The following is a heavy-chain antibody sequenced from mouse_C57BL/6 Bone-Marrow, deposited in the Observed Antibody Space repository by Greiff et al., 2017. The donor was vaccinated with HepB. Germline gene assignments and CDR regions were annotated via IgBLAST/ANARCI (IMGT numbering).Heavy chain of an antibody. J-gene: IGHJ2*01. CDR3: AREKDYGSSYLYYFDY. Sequence: QVQLKESGPELVKPGASVKISCKASGYAFSSSWMNWVKQRPGKGLEWIGRIYPGDGDTNYNGKFKGKATLTADKSSSTAYMQLSSLTSEDSAVYFCAREKDYGSSYLYYFDYWGQGTTLTVSS. V-gene: IGHV1-82*01. CDR1: GYAFSSSW. D-gene: IGHD1-1*01. CDR2: IYPGDGDT.